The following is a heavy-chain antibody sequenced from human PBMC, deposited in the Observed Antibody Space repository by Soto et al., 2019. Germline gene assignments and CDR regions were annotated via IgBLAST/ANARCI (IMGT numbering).Heavy chain of an antibody. V-gene: IGHV1-69*06. CDR2: LVPVFGTA. CDR3: ARSPGVFDY. Sequence: QVQLVQSGAEVKKPGSSVKVSCKASGGTFSSLAISRVRQAPGQGLEWMGGLVPVFGTANYAQKFQDRVTITADKSTSTSYMELSSLRSEDTAVYYCARSPGVFDYWGQGTLVTVSS. D-gene: IGHD3-10*01. J-gene: IGHJ4*02. CDR1: GGTFSSLA.